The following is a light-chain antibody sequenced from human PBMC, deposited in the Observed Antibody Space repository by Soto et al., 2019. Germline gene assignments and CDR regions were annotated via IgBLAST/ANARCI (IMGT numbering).Light chain of an antibody. V-gene: IGKV1-5*03. CDR2: KAS. Sequence: DIQMTQTPSTLSPSVGDRVTITCRASQSISSWLAWYQQKPGKAPKLLIYKASSLESGVPSRLSGSGSGTEFPFTISSMPADDFATYYCPQYNSYWTFGQGPKVDIK. CDR1: QSISSW. CDR3: PQYNSYWT. J-gene: IGKJ1*01.